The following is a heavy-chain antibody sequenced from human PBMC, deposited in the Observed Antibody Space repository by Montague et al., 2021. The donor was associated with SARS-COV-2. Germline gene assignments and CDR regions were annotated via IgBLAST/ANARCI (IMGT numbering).Heavy chain of an antibody. CDR3: VHYASGSYYFHY. D-gene: IGHD3-10*01. Sequence: PALVKPTQTLTLTCTFSGVSITTSTMGVGWIRQPPGKSLEWLALSYWGDEKRFSPSLKSRLTITKDTFKDQVVLRMTNIDPVDTATYYCVHYASGSYYFHYWGQGTLVTVSS. V-gene: IGHV2-5*02. J-gene: IGHJ4*02. CDR1: GVSITTSTMG. CDR2: SYWGDEK.